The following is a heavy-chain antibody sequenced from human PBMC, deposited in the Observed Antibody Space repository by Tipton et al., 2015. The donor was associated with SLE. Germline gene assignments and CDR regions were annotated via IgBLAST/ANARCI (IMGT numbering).Heavy chain of an antibody. CDR2: ISYDGSNK. V-gene: IGHV3-30-3*01. CDR3: ARIVGGNSDAFGI. J-gene: IGHJ3*02. Sequence: SLRLSCAASGFTFSSYAMHWVRQAPGKGLEWVAVISYDGSNKYYADSVKGRFTISRDNSKNTLYLQMNSLRAEDTAVYYCARIVGGNSDAFGIWGQGTMVTVSS. D-gene: IGHD1-26*01. CDR1: GFTFSSYA.